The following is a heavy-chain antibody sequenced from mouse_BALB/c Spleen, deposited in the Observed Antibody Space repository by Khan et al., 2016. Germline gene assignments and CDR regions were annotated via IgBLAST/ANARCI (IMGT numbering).Heavy chain of an antibody. J-gene: IGHJ4*01. CDR3: ARRDDGGGAMDY. CDR2: IWSDGST. Sequence: QVQLKESGPGLVAPSQSLSITCTVSEFSLTSYGVHWVRQPPGKGLEWLVVIWSDGSTTYNSALKSRLSISKDNSKSQVFLKMNSLQTDDTAMYXCARRDDGGGAMDYWGQGTSVTVSS. D-gene: IGHD2-3*01. V-gene: IGHV2-6*02. CDR1: EFSLTSYG.